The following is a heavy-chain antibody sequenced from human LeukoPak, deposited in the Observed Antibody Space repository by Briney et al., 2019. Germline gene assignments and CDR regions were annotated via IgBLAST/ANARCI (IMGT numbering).Heavy chain of an antibody. J-gene: IGHJ4*02. CDR1: GGSISSYY. Sequence: KPSETLSLTCTVSGGSISSYYWNWIRQPPGKGLEWIANIHYSGSTNYDPSLKSRVTISVDTSNNQFSLKLSSVTAADTAVYYCAGQRFRGYYDSSVYYFDFGGRGPLVTVSS. CDR3: AGQRFRGYYDSSVYYFDF. CDR2: IHYSGST. D-gene: IGHD3-22*01. V-gene: IGHV4-59*08.